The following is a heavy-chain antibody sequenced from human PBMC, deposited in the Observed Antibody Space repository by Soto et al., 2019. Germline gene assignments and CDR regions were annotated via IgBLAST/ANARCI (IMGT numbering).Heavy chain of an antibody. V-gene: IGHV1-2*02. J-gene: IGHJ5*02. CDR3: VRDRSPIISGRAGRDYFDP. D-gene: IGHD3-10*01. CDR1: GYLFTDYC. CDR2: INPDTGAI. Sequence: QVHLRQSGTEVKKPGASVEVSCKAYGYLFTDYCIHWVRQAPGQEIEWIGSINPDTGAINYAPNFLCRVTTTGDTSSATVYMRLTSLTSDDAAMYYCVRDRSPIISGRAGRDYFDPWGQGTLLTVSS.